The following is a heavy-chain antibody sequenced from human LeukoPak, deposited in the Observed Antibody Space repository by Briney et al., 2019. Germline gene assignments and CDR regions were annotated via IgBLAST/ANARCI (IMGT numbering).Heavy chain of an antibody. CDR2: INHSGST. D-gene: IGHD6-13*01. CDR1: GGSITSGDYY. V-gene: IGHV4-30-4*01. Sequence: SETLSLTCTVSGGSITSGDYYWSWIRQPPGKGLEWIGEINHSGSTNYNPSLESRVTISVDTSKNQFSLKLSSVTAADAAVYYCASSSWYGKLDYWGQGTLVTVSS. J-gene: IGHJ4*02. CDR3: ASSSWYGKLDY.